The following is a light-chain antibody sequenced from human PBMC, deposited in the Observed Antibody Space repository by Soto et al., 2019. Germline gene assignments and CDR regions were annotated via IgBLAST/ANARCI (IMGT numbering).Light chain of an antibody. V-gene: IGKV1-5*03. CDR3: QQYHTYSWT. Sequence: DIQITQSPSTLSASVGDRVTITCLSSENIGVLLAWYQQKPGKAPKLLIYKASSLQSGVPSRFSGGGSGTEFTLTISSLQPDDFATYYCQQYHTYSWTFGQGTKVDIK. CDR2: KAS. J-gene: IGKJ1*01. CDR1: ENIGVL.